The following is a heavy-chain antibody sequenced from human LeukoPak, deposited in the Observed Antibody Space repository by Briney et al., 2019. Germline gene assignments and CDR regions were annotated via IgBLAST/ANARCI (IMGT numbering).Heavy chain of an antibody. CDR2: IYTSGST. Sequence: SETLSLTCTVSGGSISSGSYYWSWIRQPAGKGLEWIGRIYTSGSTNYNPSLKSRVTISVDTSKNQFSLKLSSVTAADTAVYYCARDGRAADYWGQGTLVTFSS. V-gene: IGHV4-61*02. CDR1: GGSISSGSYY. D-gene: IGHD6-13*01. J-gene: IGHJ4*02. CDR3: ARDGRAADY.